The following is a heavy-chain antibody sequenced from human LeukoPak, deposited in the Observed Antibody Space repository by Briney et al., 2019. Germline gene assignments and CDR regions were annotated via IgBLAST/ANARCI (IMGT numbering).Heavy chain of an antibody. CDR2: MNPNSGNT. J-gene: IGHJ6*02. Sequence: GASVKVSCKASGSTFTGYDINWVRQATGQGLEWMGWMNPNSGNTGYAQKFQGRVTMTRNTSISTAYMELSSLRSEDTAVYYCAREPLRRGMDVWGQGTTVTVSS. CDR1: GSTFTGYD. V-gene: IGHV1-8*01. CDR3: AREPLRRGMDV.